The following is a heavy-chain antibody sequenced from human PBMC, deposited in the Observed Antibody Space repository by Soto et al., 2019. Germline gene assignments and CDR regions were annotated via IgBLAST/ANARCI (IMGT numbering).Heavy chain of an antibody. V-gene: IGHV1-18*01. Sequence: GASVKVSCMASGYTFTSYGISWVRQAPGQGLEWMGWISAYNGNTNYAQKLQGRVTMTTDTSTSTAYMELRSLRSDDTAVYYCARDTPTNYYGSGSYNAEIDYWGQGTLVTVSS. CDR1: GYTFTSYG. D-gene: IGHD3-10*01. CDR2: ISAYNGNT. CDR3: ARDTPTNYYGSGSYNAEIDY. J-gene: IGHJ4*02.